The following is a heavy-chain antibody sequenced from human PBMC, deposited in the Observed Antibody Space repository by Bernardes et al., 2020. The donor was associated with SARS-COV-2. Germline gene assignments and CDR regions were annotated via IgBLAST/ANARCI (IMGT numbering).Heavy chain of an antibody. CDR1: GGSISSSSYY. J-gene: IGHJ4*02. V-gene: IGHV4-39*01. Sequence: SETLSLTCTVSGGSISSSSYYWGWIRQPPGKGLEWIGSIYYSGSTYYNPSLKSRVTISVDTSKNQFSLKLSSVTAADTAVYYCASRKRVQQWRSYGVHFDYWGQGTLVTVSS. CDR2: IYYSGST. CDR3: ASRKRVQQWRSYGVHFDY. D-gene: IGHD6-19*01.